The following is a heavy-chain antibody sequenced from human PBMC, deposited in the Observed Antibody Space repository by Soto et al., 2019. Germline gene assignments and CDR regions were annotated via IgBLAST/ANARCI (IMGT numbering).Heavy chain of an antibody. D-gene: IGHD2-2*02. CDR1: GGSFSGYY. Sequence: SETLSLTCAVYGGSFSGYYWSWIRQPPGKGLEWIGEINHSGSTNYNPSLKSRVTISVDKSKNQFSLKLRSVTAADTAVYYCARAGGCSSTSCYRFYYYYMDVWGKGTTVTVSS. CDR3: ARAGGCSSTSCYRFYYYYMDV. J-gene: IGHJ6*03. V-gene: IGHV4-34*01. CDR2: INHSGST.